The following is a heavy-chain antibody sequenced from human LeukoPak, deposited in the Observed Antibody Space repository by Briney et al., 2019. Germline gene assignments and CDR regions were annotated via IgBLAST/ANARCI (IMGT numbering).Heavy chain of an antibody. CDR1: GFIFSSYG. J-gene: IGHJ5*02. V-gene: IGHV3-33*01. D-gene: IGHD3-22*01. Sequence: PGRPLRLSCAASGFIFSSYGMHWVRQAPGKGLEWVAAIWYDGSNKYYADSVKGRFTISRDNSKNTLHLQMNSLRAEDTAVYYCARDYYYDSSGYYRPWGQGTLVTVSS. CDR3: ARDYYYDSSGYYRP. CDR2: IWYDGSNK.